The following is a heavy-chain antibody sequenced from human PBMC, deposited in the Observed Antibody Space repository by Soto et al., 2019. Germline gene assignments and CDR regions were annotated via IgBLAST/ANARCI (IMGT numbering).Heavy chain of an antibody. Sequence: ASLKVSCKASGYTFTIYYMHWVRQAPGQGLEWMGIINPSGGSTSYAQKFQGRVTMTRDTSTSTVYMELSSLRSEDTAVYYCASVRATCGELLLKLDYWGQGTLVTVSS. D-gene: IGHD3-10*01. CDR2: INPSGGST. J-gene: IGHJ4*02. CDR1: GYTFTIYY. CDR3: ASVRATCGELLLKLDY. V-gene: IGHV1-46*01.